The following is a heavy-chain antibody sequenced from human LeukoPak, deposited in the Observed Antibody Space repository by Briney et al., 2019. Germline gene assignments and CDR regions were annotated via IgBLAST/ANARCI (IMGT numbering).Heavy chain of an antibody. D-gene: IGHD1-14*01. CDR2: INPSGGST. Sequence: ASVKVSCKASGYTFTSYYMHWVRQAPGQGLEWMGIINPSGGSTSYAQKFQGRVTMTRDTSTSTVYMELSSLRSEDTAVYYCARNLSPTKVGTRNDYYYFYYMDVWGKGTTVNGSS. V-gene: IGHV1-46*01. CDR1: GYTFTSYY. CDR3: ARNLSPTKVGTRNDYYYFYYMDV. J-gene: IGHJ6*03.